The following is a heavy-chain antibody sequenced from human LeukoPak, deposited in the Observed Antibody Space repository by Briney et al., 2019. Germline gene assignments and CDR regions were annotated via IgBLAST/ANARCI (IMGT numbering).Heavy chain of an antibody. V-gene: IGHV4-34*01. J-gene: IGHJ4*02. D-gene: IGHD3-10*01. CDR3: ARGVAPTKTYYYGSGSYYRS. CDR2: INHSGST. Sequence: PSETLSLTCAVYGGSFSGYYWSWIRQPPGKGLEWNGEINHSGSTNYNPSLKSRVTISVDTSKNQFSLKLSSVTAADTAVYYCARGVAPTKTYYYGSGSYYRSWGQGTLVTVSS. CDR1: GGSFSGYY.